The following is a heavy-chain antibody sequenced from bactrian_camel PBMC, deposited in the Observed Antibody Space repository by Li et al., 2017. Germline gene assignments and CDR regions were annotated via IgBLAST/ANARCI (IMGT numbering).Heavy chain of an antibody. Sequence: VQLVESGGGSVEAGGSLKLSCTASSYTYSNFYMGWFRQAPGKEREGVATFDSDGGTVYADSVKGRFTISKDNAENTLYLQMNHLKPGDSAMYYCAAHPVQSYGDYCPMDPAQYRYRGQGTQVTVS. V-gene: IGHV3S55*01. J-gene: IGHJ4*01. CDR2: FDSDGGT. CDR3: AAHPVQSYGDYCPMDPAQYRY. D-gene: IGHD4*01. CDR1: SYTYSNFY.